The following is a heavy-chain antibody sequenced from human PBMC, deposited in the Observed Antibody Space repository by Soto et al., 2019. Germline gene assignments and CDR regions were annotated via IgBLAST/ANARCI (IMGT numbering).Heavy chain of an antibody. V-gene: IGHV3-15*07. CDR1: GFTFSDYA. CDR3: IMIVPQDY. CDR2: VKNKAAGGTT. Sequence: WGSLRLSCAASGFTFSDYAMHWVRQAPGKGLEWVGRVKNKAAGGTTDYVAPVKGRFTISRDDSKNTLYLQMNSLKTEATAVYYCIMIVPQDYWGQGTLVTVSS. D-gene: IGHD3-22*01. J-gene: IGHJ4*02.